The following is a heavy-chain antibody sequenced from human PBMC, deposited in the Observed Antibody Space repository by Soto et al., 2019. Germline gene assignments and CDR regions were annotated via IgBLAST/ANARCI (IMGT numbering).Heavy chain of an antibody. D-gene: IGHD2-21*01. CDR1: GGTFSSYA. Sequence: ASVKVSCKASGGTFSSYAISWVRQAPGQGLEWMGGIIPIFGTANYAQKFQGRVTITADESTSTAYMELSSLRSEDTAVYYCARDYSPSGISSKYYYYGMDVWGQGTTVTVSS. J-gene: IGHJ6*02. CDR3: ARDYSPSGISSKYYYYGMDV. CDR2: IIPIFGTA. V-gene: IGHV1-69*13.